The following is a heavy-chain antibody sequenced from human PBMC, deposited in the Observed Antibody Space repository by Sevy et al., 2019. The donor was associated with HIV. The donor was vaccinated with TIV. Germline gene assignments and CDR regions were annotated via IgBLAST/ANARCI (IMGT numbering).Heavy chain of an antibody. D-gene: IGHD3-22*01. V-gene: IGHV3-7*01. Sequence: GESLKISCVASGFNLSPYWMTWVRQAPGKGLEWVANIKQDGNGKYYVDSVKGRFTVSRDNAKNALYLQMYSLRVEDTAVYFCASNTYHYDSNTYYPVYWGQGTRVTVSS. CDR2: IKQDGNGK. CDR3: ASNTYHYDSNTYYPVY. CDR1: GFNLSPYW. J-gene: IGHJ4*02.